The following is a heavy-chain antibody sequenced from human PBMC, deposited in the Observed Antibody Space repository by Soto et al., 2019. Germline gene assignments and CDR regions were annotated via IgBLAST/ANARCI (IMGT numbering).Heavy chain of an antibody. CDR1: GFTFTSSA. V-gene: IGHV1-58*02. D-gene: IGHD5-12*01. J-gene: IGHJ3*02. Sequence: SVKVSCKASGFTFTSSAMQWVRQARGQRLEWIGWIVVGSGNTNYAQKFQERVTITRDMSTSTAYMELSSLRSEDAAVYYCAARGAYSGYDFYAFDIWGQGTMVTVSS. CDR2: IVVGSGNT. CDR3: AARGAYSGYDFYAFDI.